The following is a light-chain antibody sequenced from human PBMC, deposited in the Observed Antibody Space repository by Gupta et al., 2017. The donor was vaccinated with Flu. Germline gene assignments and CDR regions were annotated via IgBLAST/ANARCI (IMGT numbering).Light chain of an antibody. CDR1: QGISTW. V-gene: IGKV1D-16*01. Sequence: DIQMTQSPSSLSASVGDRVTITCRASQGISTWLAWYQLKPGKAPRSLIYAASYLRSGVPSRFSGSGSGTDFTLTISSLQPEDFATYSCQQYNSYPVTFDGGTKVEIK. CDR3: QQYNSYPVT. CDR2: AAS. J-gene: IGKJ4*01.